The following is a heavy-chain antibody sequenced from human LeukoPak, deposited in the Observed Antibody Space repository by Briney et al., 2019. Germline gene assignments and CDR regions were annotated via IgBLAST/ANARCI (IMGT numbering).Heavy chain of an antibody. D-gene: IGHD3-3*02. CDR2: MNPNSGNT. CDR3: ARDPPLLAEGGDY. J-gene: IGHJ4*02. Sequence: ASVKVSCKASGYTFTSYGISWVRQAPGQGLEWMGWMNPNSGNTGYAQKLQGRVTMTTDTSMSTAYMELRSLRSDDTAVYYCARDPPLLAEGGDYWGQGTLVTVSS. CDR1: GYTFTSYG. V-gene: IGHV1-18*01.